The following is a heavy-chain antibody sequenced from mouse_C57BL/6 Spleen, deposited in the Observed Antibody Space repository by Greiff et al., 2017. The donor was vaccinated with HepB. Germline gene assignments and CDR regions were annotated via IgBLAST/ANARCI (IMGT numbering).Heavy chain of an antibody. CDR3: AREATAPYFDY. CDR2: IDPSDSET. V-gene: IGHV1-52*01. CDR1: GYTFTSYW. J-gene: IGHJ2*01. D-gene: IGHD3-2*02. Sequence: QVQLQQPGAELVRPGSSVKLSCKASGYTFTSYWMHWVKQRPIQGLEWIGNIDPSDSETHYNQKFKDKATLTVDKSSSTAYMQLSSLTSEDSAVYYCAREATAPYFDYWGQGTTLTVSS.